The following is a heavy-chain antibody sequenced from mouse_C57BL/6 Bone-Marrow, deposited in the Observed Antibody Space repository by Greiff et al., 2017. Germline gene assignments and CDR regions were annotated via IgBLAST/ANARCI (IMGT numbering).Heavy chain of an antibody. CDR2: ISTLAYSI. D-gene: IGHD2-5*01. CDR1: GFTFSDYG. Sequence: EVKLVESGGGLVQPGGSLKLSCEASGFTFSDYGMAWVRQAPRKGPAWVAFISTLAYSIYYADTVTGRFTISREKSKNTLYLEMSSLMSEDTAMYYCARNAVYSNYGFAYWGQGTLVTVSA. J-gene: IGHJ3*01. CDR3: ARNAVYSNYGFAY. V-gene: IGHV5-15*01.